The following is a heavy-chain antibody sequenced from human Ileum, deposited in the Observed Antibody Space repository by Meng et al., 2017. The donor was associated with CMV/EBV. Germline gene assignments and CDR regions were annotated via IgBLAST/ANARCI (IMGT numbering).Heavy chain of an antibody. CDR2: VHRDGSDR. CDR1: GFIFSNYW. V-gene: IGHV3-74*01. J-gene: IGHJ4*02. Sequence: WGSLRLSCVASGFIFSNYWMHWVRQAPGKGLVWVSRVHRDGSDRDYADSVKGRFTISRDNAKNTLYLQVNSLRAEDTAVYYCVRDGNYGAYDYWGQGTLVTVSS. CDR3: VRDGNYGAYDY. D-gene: IGHD4-17*01.